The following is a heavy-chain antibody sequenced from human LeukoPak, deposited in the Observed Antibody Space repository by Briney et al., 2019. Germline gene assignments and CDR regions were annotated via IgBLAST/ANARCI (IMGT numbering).Heavy chain of an antibody. CDR1: GFTFTSYF. V-gene: IGHV3-23*01. CDR2: ISGGGGST. D-gene: IGHD5-18*01. CDR3: ANLGGGGYSYGYFDY. Sequence: GGSLRLSCAASGFTFTSYFMNWVRQAPGKGLEWVSTISGGGGSTYYADSVKGRFTISRDNSKNTLYLQMNSLRAEDTAVYYCANLGGGGYSYGYFDYWGQGTLVTVSS. J-gene: IGHJ4*02.